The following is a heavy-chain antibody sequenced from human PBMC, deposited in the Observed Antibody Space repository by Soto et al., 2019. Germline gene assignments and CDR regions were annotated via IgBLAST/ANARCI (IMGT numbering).Heavy chain of an antibody. V-gene: IGHV4-34*01. CDR3: ATYCGSPSCYMGGYS. J-gene: IGHJ4*02. CDR1: GGSFSGYY. CDR2: INHSGST. D-gene: IGHD2-2*02. Sequence: SETLSLTCAVYGGSFSGYYWSWIRQPPGKGLEWIGEINHSGSTNYNPPLKSRVTISVDTSKNQFSLKLSSVTAEDTAVYYCATYCGSPSCYMGGYSWGQGTLVTVSS.